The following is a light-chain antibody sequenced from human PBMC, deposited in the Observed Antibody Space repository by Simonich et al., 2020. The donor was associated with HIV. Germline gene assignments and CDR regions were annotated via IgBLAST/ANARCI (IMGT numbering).Light chain of an antibody. J-gene: IGKJ4*01. CDR1: QSVSSN. Sequence: MTQSPATLSVSPGKKATLSCRASQSVSSNLAWYQHKPGKAPKLLLYAASRLESGVPSRFSGSGSGTDYTLTISSLQPEDFATYYCQQYYSTLTFGGGTKVEIK. CDR2: AAS. V-gene: IGKV1-NL1*01. CDR3: QQYYSTLT.